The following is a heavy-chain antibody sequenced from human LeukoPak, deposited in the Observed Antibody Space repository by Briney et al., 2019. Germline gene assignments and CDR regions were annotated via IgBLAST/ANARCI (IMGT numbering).Heavy chain of an antibody. Sequence: ASVKVSCKASGYTFTSCYMHWVRQAPGQGLEWMGIINPSGGSTSYAQKFQGRVTMTRDTSTSTVYMELSSLRSEDTAVYYCARIFIRNGYSSYFDCWGQGTLVTVSS. J-gene: IGHJ4*02. CDR2: INPSGGST. D-gene: IGHD5-18*01. CDR1: GYTFTSCY. CDR3: ARIFIRNGYSSYFDC. V-gene: IGHV1-46*01.